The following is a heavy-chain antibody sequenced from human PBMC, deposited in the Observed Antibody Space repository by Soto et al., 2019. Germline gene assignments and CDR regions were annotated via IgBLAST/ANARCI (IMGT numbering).Heavy chain of an antibody. Sequence: PGGSLRLSCPASGFPFSVYEMSWLRHGPGKGQEWVSYITSSRTYTHYAASVKGRFTIPRDNSKNSLYPQMNSLRAEDTAVYYCSRHSGYLYGYDAFDIVGPGTIVTLSS. CDR3: SRHSGYLYGYDAFDI. V-gene: IGHV3-11*06. D-gene: IGHD5-18*01. CDR1: GFPFSVYE. CDR2: ITSSRTYT. J-gene: IGHJ3*02.